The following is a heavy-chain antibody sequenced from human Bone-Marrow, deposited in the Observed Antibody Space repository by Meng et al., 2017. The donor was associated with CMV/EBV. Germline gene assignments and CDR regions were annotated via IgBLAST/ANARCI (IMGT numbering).Heavy chain of an antibody. J-gene: IGHJ4*02. D-gene: IGHD3-10*01. CDR1: GGSISTYY. Sequence: SETLSLTCIVSGGSISTYYWTWIRQPPGKGLEWIGYMSYSGGTNYNPSPNSRVTISVDTSKNQFSLKLSSVTAADPAVYYCAREGTSNYYDSGNHYEQAYFDYWGQGTLVTVSS. CDR3: AREGTSNYYDSGNHYEQAYFDY. CDR2: MSYSGGT. V-gene: IGHV4-59*01.